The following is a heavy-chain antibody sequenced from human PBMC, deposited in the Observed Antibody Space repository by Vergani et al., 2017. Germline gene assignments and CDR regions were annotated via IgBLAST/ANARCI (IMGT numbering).Heavy chain of an antibody. J-gene: IGHJ4*02. D-gene: IGHD3-10*01. CDR1: GFTFSSYG. CDR3: ARVSDGSGEWDY. CDR2: IWYVGSNK. Sequence: VQLVESGGGVVQPGRSLRLSCAASGFTFSSYGMHWVRQAPGKGLEWVAVIWYVGSNKYYADSVKGRFTISRDNSKNTLYLQMNSLRAEDTAVYYCARVSDGSGEWDYWGQGTLVTVSS. V-gene: IGHV3-33*01.